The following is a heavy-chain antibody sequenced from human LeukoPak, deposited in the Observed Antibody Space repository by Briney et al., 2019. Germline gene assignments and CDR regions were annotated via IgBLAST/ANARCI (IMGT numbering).Heavy chain of an antibody. J-gene: IGHJ4*02. V-gene: IGHV3-30*02. CDR1: GFTFSNAW. CDR2: IRYDGSNK. CDR3: ARAHNWKYGTFDY. D-gene: IGHD1-7*01. Sequence: GGSLRLSCAASGFTFSNAWMSWVRQAPGKGLEWVAFIRYDGSNKYYADSVKGRFTISRDNSKNTLYLQMNSLRVEDTAVYYCARAHNWKYGTFDYWGQGTLVTVSS.